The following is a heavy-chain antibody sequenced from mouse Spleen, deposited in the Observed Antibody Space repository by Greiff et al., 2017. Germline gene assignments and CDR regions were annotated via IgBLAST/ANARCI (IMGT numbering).Heavy chain of an antibody. D-gene: IGHD1-1*01. CDR3: ARRVRPDYDGSSYAMDY. CDR1: GYSFTDYN. CDR2: INPNYGTT. Sequence: EVKLQQPGPELVKPGASVKISCKASGYSFTDYNMNWVKQSNGKSLEWIGVINPNYGTTSYNQKFKGKATLTVDQSSSTAYMQLNSLTSEDSAVYYCARRVRPDYDGSSYAMDYWGQGTSVTVSS. V-gene: IGHV1-39*01. J-gene: IGHJ4*01.